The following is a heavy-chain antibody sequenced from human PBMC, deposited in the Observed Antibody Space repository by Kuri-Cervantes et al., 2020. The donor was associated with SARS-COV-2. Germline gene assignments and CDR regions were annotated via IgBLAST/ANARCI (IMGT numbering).Heavy chain of an antibody. CDR1: GFNFRTYG. Sequence: GGSLRLSCAASGFNFRTYGSHWVRQAPGKGLEWVALISFDGSNKYYADSVKGRFTISRDNSKNTLYLQMNSLRTEDTAVYYCAKDRQNYGFWSGLDYWGQGTLVTVSS. D-gene: IGHD3-3*01. CDR2: ISFDGSNK. V-gene: IGHV3-30*18. J-gene: IGHJ4*02. CDR3: AKDRQNYGFWSGLDY.